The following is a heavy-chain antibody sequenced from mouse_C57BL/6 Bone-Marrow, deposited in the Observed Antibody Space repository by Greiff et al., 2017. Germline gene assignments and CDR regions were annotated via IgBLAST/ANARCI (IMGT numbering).Heavy chain of an antibody. CDR1: GFSFHTYA. Sequence: EVQLVESGGGLVQPKGSLKLSCAASGFSFHTYAMNWVHQAPGKGLEWVARIRSKSNNYATYYADTVKDRFTISRDDSESMLYLQMNNLKTEDTAMYYCVRQGLYYYAMDYWGQGTSVTVSS. D-gene: IGHD3-1*01. CDR3: VRQGLYYYAMDY. V-gene: IGHV10-1*01. CDR2: IRSKSNNYAT. J-gene: IGHJ4*01.